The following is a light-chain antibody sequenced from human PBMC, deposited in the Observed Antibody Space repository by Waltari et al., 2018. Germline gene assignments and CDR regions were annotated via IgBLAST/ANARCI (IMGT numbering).Light chain of an antibody. CDR3: MQTIQFPLT. J-gene: IGKJ4*01. V-gene: IGKV2D-29*02. CDR2: EVS. CDR1: QSLVHSDGRTY. Sequence: DIGLAQTPLSLSVTPGQPASISCKSAQSLVHSDGRTYLHWYLQRPGQSPHLLIYEVSNRFSGMPDRFSGSGSGTDFTLNISRVEAEDVGLFYCMQTIQFPLTFGGGTKLEIK.